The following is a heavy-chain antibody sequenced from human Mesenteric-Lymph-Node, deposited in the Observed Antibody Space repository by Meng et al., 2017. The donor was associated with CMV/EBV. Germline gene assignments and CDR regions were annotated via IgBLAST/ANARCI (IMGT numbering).Heavy chain of an antibody. D-gene: IGHD6-19*01. J-gene: IGHJ5*02. Sequence: ASVKVSCKASGGTFSSYAISWVRQAPGQGLEWMGWISGYNGDTKYAENFQGRVTMTTDTSTSTAYMELRRLRSDDTAVYFCARDPRVTSGWYEGNWFDPWGQGTLVTVSS. CDR3: ARDPRVTSGWYEGNWFDP. V-gene: IGHV1-18*01. CDR1: GGTFSSYA. CDR2: ISGYNGDT.